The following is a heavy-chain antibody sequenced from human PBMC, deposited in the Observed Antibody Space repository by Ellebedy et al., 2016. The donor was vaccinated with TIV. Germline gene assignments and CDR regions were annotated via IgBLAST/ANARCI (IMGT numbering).Heavy chain of an antibody. CDR1: GFTFSSYD. CDR3: ARVRFDLGAFDI. D-gene: IGHD3-10*01. Sequence: GESLKISXAASGFTFSSYDMHWVRQATGKGLEWVSAIGTAGDTYYPGSVKGRFTISRENAKNSLYLQMNSLRAGDTAVYYGARVRFDLGAFDIWGQGTMVTVSS. V-gene: IGHV3-13*01. J-gene: IGHJ3*02. CDR2: IGTAGDT.